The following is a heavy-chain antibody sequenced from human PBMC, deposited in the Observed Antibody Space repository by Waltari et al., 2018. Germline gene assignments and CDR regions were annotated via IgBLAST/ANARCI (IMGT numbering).Heavy chain of an antibody. J-gene: IGHJ3*02. CDR1: GGPFRSDNYY. Sequence: QLQLQESGPGLVRPSETLSLTCTVSGGPFRSDNYYWGWIRQPPGKGLEWIGSVYYSGSTYYNKSLKSRVSISADTSRNQFSLELSSVTAADTSLYFCARHCVAYGGAFDIWGQGTMVTVSS. V-gene: IGHV4-39*01. CDR2: VYYSGST. CDR3: ARHCVAYGGAFDI. D-gene: IGHD4-17*01.